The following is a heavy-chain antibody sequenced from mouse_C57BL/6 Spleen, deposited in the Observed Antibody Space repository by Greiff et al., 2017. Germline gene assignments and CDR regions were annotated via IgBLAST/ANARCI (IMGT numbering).Heavy chain of an antibody. V-gene: IGHV1-55*01. CDR3: ARAPITTVVAPYAMDY. D-gene: IGHD1-1*01. CDR2: IYPGSGST. J-gene: IGHJ4*01. Sequence: QVQLQQPGAELVKPGASVKMSCKASGYTFTSYWITWVKQRPGQGLEWIGDIYPGSGSTNYNEKFKSKATLTVDTSSSTAYMQRSSLTSEDSAVYYCARAPITTVVAPYAMDYWGQGTSVTVSS. CDR1: GYTFTSYW.